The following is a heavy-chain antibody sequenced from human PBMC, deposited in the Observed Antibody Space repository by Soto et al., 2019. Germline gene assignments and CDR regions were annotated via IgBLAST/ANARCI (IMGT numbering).Heavy chain of an antibody. CDR1: GGSISGFY. D-gene: IGHD3-3*01. Sequence: QVQLQESGPGLVKPSETLSLTCTVSGGSISGFYWSWIRQPPGKGLEWIGYLYYNGSTNYNPSLKSRVTISVDTSKNQFSLKLSSVTAADTAVYYCARTYYDFWSGYWRWFDPWGQGTLVTVSS. V-gene: IGHV4-59*01. CDR2: LYYNGST. J-gene: IGHJ5*02. CDR3: ARTYYDFWSGYWRWFDP.